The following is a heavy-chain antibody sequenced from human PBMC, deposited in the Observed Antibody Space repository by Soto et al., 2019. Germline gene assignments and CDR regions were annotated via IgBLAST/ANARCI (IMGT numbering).Heavy chain of an antibody. CDR3: AKDGQYGDYGYYSAH. J-gene: IGHJ4*02. Sequence: QVQLVQSGAEVKKPGASVRVSCKASGYTFVAYYMHWVRQAPGQGLEWMGWINPNTGGTKFAQKFEDRNTLTRDTSIGTVYMDLSRLTSDDTAMYYCAKDGQYGDYGYYSAHWGQGTLVTVSS. CDR2: INPNTGGT. CDR1: GYTFVAYY. D-gene: IGHD4-17*01. V-gene: IGHV1-2*02.